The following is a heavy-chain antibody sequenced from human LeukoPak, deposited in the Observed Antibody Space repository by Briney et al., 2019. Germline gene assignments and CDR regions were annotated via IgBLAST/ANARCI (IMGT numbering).Heavy chain of an antibody. V-gene: IGHV4-34*01. CDR1: GGSFSGYY. CDR2: INHSGST. J-gene: IGHJ3*02. Sequence: PSETLSLTCAVYGGSFSGYYWSWIRQPPGKGLGWIGEINHSGSTNYNPSLKSRVTISVDTSKNQFSLKLSSVTAADTAVYYCARGLDYDILTGYYDGAFDIWGQGTMVTVSS. CDR3: ARGLDYDILTGYYDGAFDI. D-gene: IGHD3-9*01.